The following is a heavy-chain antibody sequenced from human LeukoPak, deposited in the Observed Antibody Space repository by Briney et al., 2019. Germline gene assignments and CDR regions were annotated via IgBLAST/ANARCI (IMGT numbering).Heavy chain of an antibody. J-gene: IGHJ4*02. CDR1: GFTFSSYE. V-gene: IGHV3-48*03. Sequence: HPGRSLRLSCAASGFTFSSYEMNWVRQAPGKGLEWVSYISSSGSSIYYADSVKGRFTISRDNAKNSLYLQMNSLRAEDTAVYYCARGPGIAAAGKKYYFAYWGQGTLVTVSS. CDR3: ARGPGIAAAGKKYYFAY. CDR2: ISSSGSSI. D-gene: IGHD6-13*01.